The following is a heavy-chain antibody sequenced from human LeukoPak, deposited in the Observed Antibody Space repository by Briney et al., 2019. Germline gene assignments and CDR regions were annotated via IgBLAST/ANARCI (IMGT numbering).Heavy chain of an antibody. V-gene: IGHV4-59*01. CDR2: IYYSGST. CDR1: GGSTSSYY. CDR3: ARVGPYFDY. J-gene: IGHJ4*02. Sequence: SETLSLTCTVSGGSTSSYYWSWIRQPPGKGLEWIGYIYYSGSTNYNPSLKSRVTISVDTSKNQFSLKLSSVTAADTAVYYCARVGPYFDYWGQGTLVTVSS.